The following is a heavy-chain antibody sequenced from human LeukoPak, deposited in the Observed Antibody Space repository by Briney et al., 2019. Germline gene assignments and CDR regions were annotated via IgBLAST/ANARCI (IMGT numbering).Heavy chain of an antibody. D-gene: IGHD6-13*01. CDR3: ARDLLQQLVPVLDAFDI. Sequence: GGSLRLSCAASGFTFSSYSMNWVRQAPGKGLEWVSSISSSSSYIYYADSVKGRFTISRDNAKNSLYLQMNSLRAEDTAVYYCARDLLQQLVPVLDAFDIWGQGTMVTVSS. CDR2: ISSSSSYI. V-gene: IGHV3-21*01. J-gene: IGHJ3*02. CDR1: GFTFSSYS.